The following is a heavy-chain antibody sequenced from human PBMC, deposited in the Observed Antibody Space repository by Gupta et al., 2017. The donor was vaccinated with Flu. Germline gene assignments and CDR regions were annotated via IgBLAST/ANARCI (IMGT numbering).Heavy chain of an antibody. D-gene: IGHD6-13*01. V-gene: IGHV4-34*01. J-gene: IGHJ5*02. Sequence: QVQLQQWGAGLLKPSETLSLTCAVYGGSFRGYNWNWIRQPPGKGLEWIGEINHSGSTNYNPSLKSRVTISVDTSKNQFSLKMSSVTAADTAVYYCVRGPRGAAAGWLDPWGQGTLVTVSS. CDR3: VRGPRGAAAGWLDP. CDR1: GGSFRGYN. CDR2: INHSGST.